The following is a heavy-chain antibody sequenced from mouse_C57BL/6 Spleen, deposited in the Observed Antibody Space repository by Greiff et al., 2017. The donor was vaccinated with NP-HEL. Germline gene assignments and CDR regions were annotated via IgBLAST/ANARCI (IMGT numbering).Heavy chain of an antibody. J-gene: IGHJ2*01. D-gene: IGHD2-1*01. Sequence: QVQLQQPGAELVRPGSSVKLSCKASGYTFTSYWMDWVKQMPGQGLEWIGNIYPSDSETHYNQKFKDKATLTVDKSSSTAYMQLSSLTSEDSAVYYCARYDLLWDYWGQGTTLTVSS. CDR1: GYTFTSYW. CDR2: IYPSDSET. CDR3: ARYDLLWDY. V-gene: IGHV1-61*01.